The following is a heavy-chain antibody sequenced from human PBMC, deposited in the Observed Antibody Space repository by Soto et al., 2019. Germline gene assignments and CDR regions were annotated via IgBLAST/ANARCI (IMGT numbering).Heavy chain of an antibody. V-gene: IGHV4-34*01. CDR3: ARGDFSGEFTTL. J-gene: IGHJ4*02. D-gene: IGHD3-10*01. CDR1: GGSFRGYY. CDR2: INHSGST. Sequence: SETLSLTCAVYGGSFRGYYWSWIRQPPGKGLEWIGEINHSGSTNYNPSLKSRVTISVDTSKNQFSLKLSSVAAADTAVYYCARGDFSGEFTTLWGPGTLVTGSS.